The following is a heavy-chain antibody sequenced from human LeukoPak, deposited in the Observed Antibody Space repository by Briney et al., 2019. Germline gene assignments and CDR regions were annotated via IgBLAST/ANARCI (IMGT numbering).Heavy chain of an antibody. D-gene: IGHD3-16*02. CDR1: GYTFTDYY. J-gene: IGHJ4*02. CDR2: VIPNSGGT. CDR3: ARAITRRLGELSFY. Sequence: ASVKVSCKASGYTFTDYYMHWVRQAPGQGLEWMGWVIPNSGGTNYAQKFQGRVTMTRDTSISTAYMELSRLRSDDTAVYYCARAITRRLGELSFYWGQGTLVTVSS. V-gene: IGHV1-2*02.